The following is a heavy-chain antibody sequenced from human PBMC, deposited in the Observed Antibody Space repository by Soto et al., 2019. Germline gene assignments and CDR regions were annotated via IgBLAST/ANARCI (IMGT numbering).Heavy chain of an antibody. CDR1: NGSIGFFY. CDR3: ARVVVPAAPYFDY. CDR2: IYYSGST. J-gene: IGHJ4*02. D-gene: IGHD2-2*01. V-gene: IGHV4-59*01. Sequence: SLTCTVSNGSIGFFYWSWIRQPPGKTLEWIGYIYYSGSTNYNPSLKSRVTISVDTSKNQFSLKLRSVTAEDTAVYYCARVVVPAAPYFDYWGQGTVVTVSS.